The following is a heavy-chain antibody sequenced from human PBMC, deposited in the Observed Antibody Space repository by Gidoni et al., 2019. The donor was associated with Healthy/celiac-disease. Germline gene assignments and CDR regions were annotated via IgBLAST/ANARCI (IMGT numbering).Heavy chain of an antibody. D-gene: IGHD3-10*01. CDR1: GYSIRSGYY. Sequence: QVQPQASGPGLAKPSETLSLTCTLSGYSIRSGYYWVWIRQPPGKGLEWIGSSYHSGSTYYNPSLKSRVTISVDTSKNQFSLKLSSVTAADTAVYYCARVGNPYYGSGSHFDYWGQGTLVTVSS. CDR3: ARVGNPYYGSGSHFDY. CDR2: SYHSGST. V-gene: IGHV4-38-2*02. J-gene: IGHJ4*02.